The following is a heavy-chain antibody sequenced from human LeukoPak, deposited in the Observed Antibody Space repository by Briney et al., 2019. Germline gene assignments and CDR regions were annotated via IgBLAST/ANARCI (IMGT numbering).Heavy chain of an antibody. V-gene: IGHV4-39*07. CDR1: GDSISSSSYY. Sequence: SETLSLTCTVSGDSISSSSYYWGWIRQPPGTGLEWIGNISYTGRTYYNPSLKSRVSMSVDTSKNQFSLKLSSVTAADTAIYYCARCQWLAFDSWGQGTLVTVSS. J-gene: IGHJ4*02. D-gene: IGHD6-19*01. CDR3: ARCQWLAFDS. CDR2: ISYTGRT.